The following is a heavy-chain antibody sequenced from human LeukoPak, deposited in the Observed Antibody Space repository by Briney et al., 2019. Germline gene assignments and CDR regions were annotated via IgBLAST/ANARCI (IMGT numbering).Heavy chain of an antibody. CDR3: AKGGGIPAAICPV. D-gene: IGHD2-2*02. Sequence: GGSLRLSCAASASTFSNDAIHWVRQAPGKGLEWVAVVSYDETNKYYADSVKGRFTISRDNSKNTLYLQMNSLRAEDTAVYYCAKGGGIPAAICPVWGQGTLVTVSS. V-gene: IGHV3-30*18. CDR1: ASTFSNDA. CDR2: VSYDETNK. J-gene: IGHJ4*02.